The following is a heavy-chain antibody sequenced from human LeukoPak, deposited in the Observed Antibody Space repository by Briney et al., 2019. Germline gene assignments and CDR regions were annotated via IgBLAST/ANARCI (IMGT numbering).Heavy chain of an antibody. J-gene: IGHJ4*02. V-gene: IGHV4-34*01. CDR1: GGSFSGYY. CDR3: ARGLPFGVVTN. D-gene: IGHD3-3*01. CDR2: INHSGST. Sequence: SETLSLTCAVYGGSFSGYYWSWIRQPPGKGLAWIGEINHSGSTNYNPSLKSRVTISVDTSKNQFSLKLSSVTAADTAVYYCARGLPFGVVTNWGQGTLVTVSS.